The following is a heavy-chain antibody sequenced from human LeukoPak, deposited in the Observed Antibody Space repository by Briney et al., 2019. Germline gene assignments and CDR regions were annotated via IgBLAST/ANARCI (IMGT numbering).Heavy chain of an antibody. D-gene: IGHD4-17*01. Sequence: SETLSLTCTVSGGSISSGDYYWSWIRQPPGKGLEWIGYIYYSGSTYYNPSFKSRVTISVDTSKNQFSLKLSSVTAADTAVYYCARGGDYAAVYFDYWGQGTLVTVSS. CDR3: ARGGDYAAVYFDY. J-gene: IGHJ4*02. CDR1: GGSISSGDYY. CDR2: IYYSGST. V-gene: IGHV4-30-4*01.